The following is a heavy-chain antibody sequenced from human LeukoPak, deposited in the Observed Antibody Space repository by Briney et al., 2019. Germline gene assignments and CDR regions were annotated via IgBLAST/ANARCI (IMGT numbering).Heavy chain of an antibody. D-gene: IGHD4-17*01. CDR3: AKGRGTTVTSAANY. V-gene: IGHV3-23*01. CDR1: GFTSSNYA. J-gene: IGHJ4*02. CDR2: ISGSNDNT. Sequence: GGSLRLSCAASGFTSSNYAMSWVRQAPGKGLEWVSSISGSNDNTYYADSVKDRFTISRDNSTNTLSLQMNSLRAEDTAVYYCAKGRGTTVTSAANYWGQGTLVTVSS.